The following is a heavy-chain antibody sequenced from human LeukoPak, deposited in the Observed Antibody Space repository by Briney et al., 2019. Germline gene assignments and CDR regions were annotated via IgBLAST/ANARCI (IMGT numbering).Heavy chain of an antibody. CDR1: GGSISGYY. CDR2: IYYSGST. Sequence: SETLSLTCTVSGGSISGYYWSWIRQPPGKGLEWIGYIYYSGSTNYNPSLKSRVTISVDTSKNQFSLKLSSVTAADKAVYYCARQRSFVATIDYWGQGTLVTVSS. J-gene: IGHJ4*02. CDR3: ARQRSFVATIDY. D-gene: IGHD5-24*01. V-gene: IGHV4-59*08.